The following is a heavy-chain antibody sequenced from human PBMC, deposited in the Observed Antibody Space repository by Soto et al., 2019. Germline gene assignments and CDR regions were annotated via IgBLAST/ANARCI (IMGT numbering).Heavy chain of an antibody. D-gene: IGHD1-20*01. CDR3: ARANWNILHNWFDP. Sequence: GGSLRLSCAASGFTFSSYSMNWVRQAPGRGLEWVSSISSSSSYIYYADSVKGRFTISRDNAKNSLYLQMNSLRAEDTAVYYCARANWNILHNWFDPWGQGTLVTVSS. CDR2: ISSSSSYI. CDR1: GFTFSSYS. J-gene: IGHJ5*02. V-gene: IGHV3-21*01.